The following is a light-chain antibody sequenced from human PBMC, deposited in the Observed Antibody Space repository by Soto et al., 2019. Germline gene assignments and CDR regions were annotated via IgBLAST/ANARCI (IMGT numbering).Light chain of an antibody. CDR2: DVS. CDR3: SSYTSSSTLSV. V-gene: IGLV2-14*01. CDR1: SSDVGGYNY. Sequence: QSALTQPASVSGSPGQSITISCTGTSSDVGGYNYVSWYQQHPGKAPKLMIYDVSNRPSGVSNRFSGSKSGNTASLTISGLQAEDDAAYYCSSYTSSSTLSVFGGGTKVTVL. J-gene: IGLJ2*01.